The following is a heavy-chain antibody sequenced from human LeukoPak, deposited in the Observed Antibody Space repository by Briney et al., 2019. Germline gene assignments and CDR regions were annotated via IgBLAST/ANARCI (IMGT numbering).Heavy chain of an antibody. J-gene: IGHJ6*03. CDR2: TSGSI. CDR1: GASISRHY. V-gene: IGHV4-59*11. CDR3: ARVLAIFGLDTTDFYMDV. D-gene: IGHD3/OR15-3a*01. Sequence: SETLSLTCAVSGASISRHYWSWIRQPPGKGLEWIGYTSGSISDNPSLRIRVAVSVDPPQNQAYLSLPSVTAADPAVYYCARVLAIFGLDTTDFYMDVWGKGTTVTVSS.